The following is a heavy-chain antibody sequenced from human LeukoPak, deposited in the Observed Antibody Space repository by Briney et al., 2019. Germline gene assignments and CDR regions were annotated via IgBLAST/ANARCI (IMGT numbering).Heavy chain of an antibody. J-gene: IGHJ5*01. CDR3: ATEKDLLLDS. CDR1: GYSLSELS. CDR2: FDPGDDET. D-gene: IGHD1-26*01. Sequence: ASVKVSCTVSGYSLSELSTHWVRQPPGQGLEWMGGFDPGDDETIYAQKFQGRVTMTEDTSTDTASLELSSLRSEDTAVYFCATEKDLLLDSWGQGTPVTVSS. V-gene: IGHV1-24*01.